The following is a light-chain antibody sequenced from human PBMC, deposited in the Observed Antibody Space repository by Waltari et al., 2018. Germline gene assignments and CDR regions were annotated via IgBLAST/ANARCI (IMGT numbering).Light chain of an antibody. CDR2: HTS. J-gene: IGKJ2*01. V-gene: IGKV3-20*01. CDR1: QSVSNNY. CDR3: QQYGSTPFT. Sequence: ENVLMQSPGTLSLSPGERATLSGRASQSVSNNYLAWYQQKPAQAPRLLTYHTSSRVTGLADRFSGSGSGTDFTLTISRLAPEDFAVYYCQQYGSTPFTFGQGTKLEIK.